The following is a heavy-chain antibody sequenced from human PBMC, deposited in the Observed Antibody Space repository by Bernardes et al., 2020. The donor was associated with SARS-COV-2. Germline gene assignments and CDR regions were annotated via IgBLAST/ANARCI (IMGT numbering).Heavy chain of an antibody. J-gene: IGHJ6*02. CDR2: VYGSGGT. Sequence: SETLSLTCTVSGGSMSDYHWSWIRQPAGKGLEWIGRVYGSGGTNYNPSLNSRVTMSVDTSKNQFSLSLSSVTAADAAVYYCSRGVPGPAANFYYGMDVWSQGTTVTVSS. D-gene: IGHD6-25*01. CDR3: SRGVPGPAANFYYGMDV. V-gene: IGHV4-4*07. CDR1: GGSMSDYH.